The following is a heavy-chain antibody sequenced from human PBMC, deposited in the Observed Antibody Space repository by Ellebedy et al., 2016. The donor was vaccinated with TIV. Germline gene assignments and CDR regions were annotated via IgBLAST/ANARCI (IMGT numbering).Heavy chain of an antibody. D-gene: IGHD4-17*01. Sequence: PGGSLRLSCAASGFTFSSHGMQWVRQAPGKGLGWVAVIWDDGSKKKYADSVKGRFTISRDNSKNTLYLQMNSLRAEDTAVYYCAKEAWDGDYYFDYWGQGILVTVSS. J-gene: IGHJ4*02. CDR2: IWDDGSKK. CDR3: AKEAWDGDYYFDY. V-gene: IGHV3-33*06. CDR1: GFTFSSHG.